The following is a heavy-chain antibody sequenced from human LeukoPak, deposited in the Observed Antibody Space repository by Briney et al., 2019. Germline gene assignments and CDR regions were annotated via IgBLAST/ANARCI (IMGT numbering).Heavy chain of an antibody. CDR2: ISGSGGST. V-gene: IGHV3-23*01. J-gene: IGHJ6*03. Sequence: TGGSLRLSCAASGFTFSNYAMSWVRQAPGKGLEWVSAISGSGGSTYYADSVKGRFTISRDNSKNTLYLQMSSLRAEDTAVYYCAKHPRMQLVPPYYYYMDVWDKGSTVTVSS. D-gene: IGHD6-6*01. CDR1: GFTFSNYA. CDR3: AKHPRMQLVPPYYYYMDV.